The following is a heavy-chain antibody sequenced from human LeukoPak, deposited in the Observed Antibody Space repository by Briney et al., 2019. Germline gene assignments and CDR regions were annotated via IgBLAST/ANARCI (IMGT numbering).Heavy chain of an antibody. Sequence: PGGSLRLSCAASGFTFSSYSMNWVRQAPGKGLEWVSYISSSSSTIYYADSVKGRFTISRDNAKNSLYLQMNSLRAEDTAVYYCARLRYSYGINYFDYWGQGTLVTASS. D-gene: IGHD5-18*01. J-gene: IGHJ4*02. CDR1: GFTFSSYS. V-gene: IGHV3-48*01. CDR2: ISSSSSTI. CDR3: ARLRYSYGINYFDY.